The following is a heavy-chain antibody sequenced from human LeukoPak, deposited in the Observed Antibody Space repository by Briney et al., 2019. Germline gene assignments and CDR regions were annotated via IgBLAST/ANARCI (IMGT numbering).Heavy chain of an antibody. CDR2: IIPIFGTA. CDR1: GGTFGSYA. Sequence: SVKVSCKASGGTFGSYAISWVRQAPGQALEWMGGIIPIFGTANYAQKFQGRVTITADESTSTAYMELSSLRSEDTAVYYCARVAQMPRLFDYWGQGTLVTVSS. D-gene: IGHD2-2*01. J-gene: IGHJ4*02. V-gene: IGHV1-69*13. CDR3: ARVAQMPRLFDY.